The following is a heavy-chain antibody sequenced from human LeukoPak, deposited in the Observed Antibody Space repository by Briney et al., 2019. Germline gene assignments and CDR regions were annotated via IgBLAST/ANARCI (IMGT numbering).Heavy chain of an antibody. J-gene: IGHJ4*02. CDR1: GFTFTGHN. CDR3: ARGGLFAYYFDY. D-gene: IGHD3-10*02. CDR2: ISISSGTI. Sequence: PGGSLRLSCAASGFTFTGHNMNWVRQAPGKGLEWVTYISISSGTIYYADSVRGRFTISRDDAKNTVYLQMNNLRAEDTAVYYCARGGLFAYYFDYWGQGTLVTVSS. V-gene: IGHV3-48*04.